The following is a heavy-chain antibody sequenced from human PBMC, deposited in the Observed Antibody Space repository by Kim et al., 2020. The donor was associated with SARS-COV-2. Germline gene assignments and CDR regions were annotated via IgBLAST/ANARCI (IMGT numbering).Heavy chain of an antibody. V-gene: IGHV4-61*03. CDR1: GDSVTNSNYY. J-gene: IGHJ5*01. Sequence: SETLSLTCSVSGDSVTNSNYYWSWIRQPPGEGLEWIGYIYYSGTTNYIPSLNSRVSISLDTSKNHCSLKLTSLTAADTAMYYCARVDYLGWFDSWGRGTLVTFSS. CDR2: IYYSGTT. D-gene: IGHD4-17*01. CDR3: ARVDYLGWFDS.